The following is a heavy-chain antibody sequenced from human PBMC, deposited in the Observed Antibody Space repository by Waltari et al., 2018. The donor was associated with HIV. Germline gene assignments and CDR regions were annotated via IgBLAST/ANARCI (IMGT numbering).Heavy chain of an antibody. CDR1: GGSISSSSYY. CDR3: ARGSKYYFDY. Sequence: QLQLQESGPGLVKPSETLSLTCTVSGGSISSSSYYWGWIRQPPGQGLEWIGSLYYSGSTSYNPSLKSRVTISVDTSKNQFSLKLSSVTAADTAVYYCARGSKYYFDYWGQGTLVTVSS. CDR2: LYYSGST. J-gene: IGHJ4*02. V-gene: IGHV4-39*01.